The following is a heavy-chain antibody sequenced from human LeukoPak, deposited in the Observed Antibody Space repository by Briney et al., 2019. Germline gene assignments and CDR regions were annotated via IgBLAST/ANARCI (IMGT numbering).Heavy chain of an antibody. CDR1: GGSISSSTYH. J-gene: IGHJ4*02. CDR3: ASYRSAYADY. D-gene: IGHD3-22*01. CDR2: IYYSGIT. V-gene: IGHV4-39*01. Sequence: SETLSLTCTVSGGSISSSTYHRGWIRQPPGKGLEWIGTIYYSGITDYNPSLKSRVTISVDTSKNQISLKLSSVTAADTAVYYCASYRSAYADYWGQGTLVTVSS.